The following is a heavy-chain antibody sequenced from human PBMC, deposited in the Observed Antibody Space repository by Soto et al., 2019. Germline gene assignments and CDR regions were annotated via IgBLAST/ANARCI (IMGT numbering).Heavy chain of an antibody. V-gene: IGHV1-69*01. D-gene: IGHD6-19*01. CDR3: ARSETAGHKGFDI. CDR1: GGTFSSSA. Sequence: QVQLEQSGAEVRKPGSSVKVSCKASGGTFSSSAINWLRQAPGQGPEWMGGIIPTFGTSNYIPKLRGRVTITADSSTNKAYMEVSRLTSEDTAMYYCARSETAGHKGFDIWGQGTMVTVSA. J-gene: IGHJ3*02. CDR2: IIPTFGTS.